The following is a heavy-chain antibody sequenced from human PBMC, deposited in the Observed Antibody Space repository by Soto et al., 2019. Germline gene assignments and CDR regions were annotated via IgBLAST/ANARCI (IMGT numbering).Heavy chain of an antibody. V-gene: IGHV3-74*01. CDR2: INSDGSST. Sequence: LRLSCEASGFTFSNYWMHWVRQAPGKGLVWVSRINSDGSSTSYADSVKDRFTISRDNAKNTLFLQMNSLRAEDTALYYCATGTNWFDPWGQGTLVTVSS. CDR1: GFTFSNYW. CDR3: ATGTNWFDP. J-gene: IGHJ5*02.